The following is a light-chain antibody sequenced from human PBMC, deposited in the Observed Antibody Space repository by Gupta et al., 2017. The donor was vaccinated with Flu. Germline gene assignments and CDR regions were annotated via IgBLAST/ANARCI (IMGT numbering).Light chain of an antibody. Sequence: QSALTQPASVSGSPGQSITISCTGTSSDVGVYNYVSWYQQHPGKAPKLMIYEVSNRPSGVSNRFSGSKSGNTASLTISGLQAEDEADYYCSSYTSSSPFGTGTKVTVL. J-gene: IGLJ1*01. CDR3: SSYTSSSP. CDR2: EVS. CDR1: SSDVGVYNY. V-gene: IGLV2-14*01.